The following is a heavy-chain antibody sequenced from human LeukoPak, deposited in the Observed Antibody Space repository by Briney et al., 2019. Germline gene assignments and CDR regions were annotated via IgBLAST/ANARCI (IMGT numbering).Heavy chain of an antibody. CDR2: IRSKAYGGTT. J-gene: IGHJ2*01. CDR3: ARDGNYDILTGYYFWYFDL. Sequence: PGGSLRLSCAASGFTFSSYAMSWVRQAPGKGLEWVGFIRSKAYGGTTEYAASVKGRFTISRDDSKSIAYLQMNSLKTEDTAVYYCARDGNYDILTGYYFWYFDLWGRGTLVTVSS. V-gene: IGHV3-49*04. D-gene: IGHD3-9*01. CDR1: GFTFSSYA.